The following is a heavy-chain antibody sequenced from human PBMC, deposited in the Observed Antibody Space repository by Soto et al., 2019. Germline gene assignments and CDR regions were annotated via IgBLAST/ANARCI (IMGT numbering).Heavy chain of an antibody. CDR3: ARGIYDFWSSYDTWFDP. J-gene: IGHJ5*02. V-gene: IGHV4-34*01. Sequence: LSLTCAVCGGSFTGYYWTWIRQPPGKGLEWIGEINHSRSTKYSPSLKSRVTMSVDTSKDQFSLRLSSVTAADSAVYYCARGIYDFWSSYDTWFDPWGQGTLVTVSS. CDR1: GGSFTGYY. D-gene: IGHD3-3*01. CDR2: INHSRST.